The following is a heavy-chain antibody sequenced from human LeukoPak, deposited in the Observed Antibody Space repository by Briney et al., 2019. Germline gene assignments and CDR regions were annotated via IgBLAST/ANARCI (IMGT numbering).Heavy chain of an antibody. CDR3: ARGRGGDSSGYYWGVSGY. CDR2: MNPNSGNT. D-gene: IGHD3-22*01. V-gene: IGHV1-8*01. Sequence: ASVKVSCKASGYTFISYDINWVRQATGQGLEWMGWMNPNSGNTGYAQTFQGRVTMTRNTSISTAYMELSSLRSEDTAVYYCARGRGGDSSGYYWGVSGYWGQGTLVTVSS. J-gene: IGHJ4*02. CDR1: GYTFISYD.